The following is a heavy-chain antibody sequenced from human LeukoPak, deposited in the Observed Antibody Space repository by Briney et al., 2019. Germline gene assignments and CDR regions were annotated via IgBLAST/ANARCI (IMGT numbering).Heavy chain of an antibody. V-gene: IGHV3-11*05. CDR3: ARVLTYYYGSGSPSYYYYYYGMDV. J-gene: IGHJ6*02. Sequence: PGGSLRLSCAASGFTFSDYYMSWIRQAPGKGLEWVSYISSSYTNYADSVKGRFTISRDNAKNSLYLQMNSLRAEDTAVYYCARVLTYYYGSGSPSYYYYYYGMDVWGQGTTVTVSS. CDR2: ISSSYT. CDR1: GFTFSDYY. D-gene: IGHD3-10*01.